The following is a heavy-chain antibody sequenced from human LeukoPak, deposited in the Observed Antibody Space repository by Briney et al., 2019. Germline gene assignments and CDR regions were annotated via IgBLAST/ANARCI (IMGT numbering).Heavy chain of an antibody. V-gene: IGHV3-23*01. CDR1: GFTFGSYG. CDR2: ITSNADRT. CDR3: AIMHGYYDGSGYWVQ. D-gene: IGHD3-22*01. Sequence: GGSLRLSCAASGFTFGSYGMSWVRQAPGKGLEWVSFITSNADRTSYADSVEGRFTISRYNPRNTLYMQMNSLRDEDTALYYCAIMHGYYDGSGYWVQWGQGTLVTVSS. J-gene: IGHJ1*01.